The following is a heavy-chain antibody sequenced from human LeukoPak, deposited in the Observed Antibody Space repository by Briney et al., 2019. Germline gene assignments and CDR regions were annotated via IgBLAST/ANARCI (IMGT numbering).Heavy chain of an antibody. CDR3: AKRQLLGDAFDI. CDR2: ISSSGSTI. J-gene: IGHJ3*02. D-gene: IGHD1-26*01. V-gene: IGHV3-48*03. CDR1: GFTFSSYE. Sequence: GGSLRLSCAASGFTFSSYEMNWVRQAPGKGLEWVSYISSSGSTIYYADSVKGRFTISRDNAKNSLYLQMNSLRAEDTALYYCAKRQLLGDAFDIWGQGTMVTVSS.